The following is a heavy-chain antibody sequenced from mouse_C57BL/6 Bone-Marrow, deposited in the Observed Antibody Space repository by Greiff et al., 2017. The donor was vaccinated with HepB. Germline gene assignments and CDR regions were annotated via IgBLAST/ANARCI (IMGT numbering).Heavy chain of an antibody. V-gene: IGHV1-55*01. D-gene: IGHD1-1*01. CDR3: ARSGRFHNYYGSGRYFDV. CDR2: IYPGSGST. Sequence: VKLQESGAELVKPGASVKMSCKASGYTFTSYWITWVKQRPGQGLEWIGDIYPGSGSTNYNEKFKSKATLTVDTSSSTACMQLSSLTSEDSAVYYCARSGRFHNYYGSGRYFDVWGTGTTVTVSS. CDR1: GYTFTSYW. J-gene: IGHJ1*03.